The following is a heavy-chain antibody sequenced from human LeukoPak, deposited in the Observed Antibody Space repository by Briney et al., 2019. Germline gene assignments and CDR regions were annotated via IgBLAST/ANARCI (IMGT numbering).Heavy chain of an antibody. D-gene: IGHD6-19*01. V-gene: IGHV4-39*01. Sequence: SETLSLTCTVSGGSISSSPYYWGWIRQPPGKGLEWIGSTYYRGSTYYNPSLKIRVTISVDTSKNQFSLKLSAVTAADTAVYYCARPSAALAGSAFDYWGRGTLVTVSS. CDR3: ARPSAALAGSAFDY. J-gene: IGHJ4*02. CDR1: GGSISSSPYY. CDR2: TYYRGST.